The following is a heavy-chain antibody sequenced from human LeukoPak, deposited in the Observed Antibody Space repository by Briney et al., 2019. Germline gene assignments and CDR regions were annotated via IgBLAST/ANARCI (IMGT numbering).Heavy chain of an antibody. D-gene: IGHD2-2*01. J-gene: IGHJ3*02. Sequence: SGGSLRLSCAASGFKFSDHYIDWVRQAPGKGLEWVGRSRNKASSYTTEYAASVEGRFTISRDVSESSLYLQMNSLRAEDTAVYYCAKSLPNDICSSTSCYVAPRSPSASYDAFDIWGQGTMVTASS. CDR3: AKSLPNDICSSTSCYVAPRSPSASYDAFDI. CDR2: SRNKASSYTT. V-gene: IGHV3-72*01. CDR1: GFKFSDHY.